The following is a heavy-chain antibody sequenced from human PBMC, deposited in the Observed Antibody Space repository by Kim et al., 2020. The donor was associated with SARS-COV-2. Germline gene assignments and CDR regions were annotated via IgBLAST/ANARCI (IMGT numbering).Heavy chain of an antibody. J-gene: IGHJ4*02. V-gene: IGHV4-39*01. CDR1: GGSISSSSYY. Sequence: SETLSLTCTVSGGSISSSSYYWGWIRQPPGKGLEWIGSIYYSGSTYYNPSLKSRVTISVDTSKNQFSLKLSSVTAADTAVYYCARHRDYGDYFIDYWGQGNLVTVSS. CDR2: IYYSGST. CDR3: ARHRDYGDYFIDY. D-gene: IGHD4-17*01.